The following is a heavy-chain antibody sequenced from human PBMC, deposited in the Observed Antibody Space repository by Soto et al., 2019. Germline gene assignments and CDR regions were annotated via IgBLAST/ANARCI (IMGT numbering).Heavy chain of an antibody. J-gene: IGHJ3*02. Sequence: SRTLSLTCAISGDSVSSNSAAWNWIRQSPSRGLEWLGRTYYRSKWYNDYAVSVKSRITINPDTSKNQFSLQLNSVTPEDTAVYYCARDRVTMIVVAKVDYDAFDIWGQGTMVTVSS. CDR1: GDSVSSNSAA. CDR2: TYYRSKWYN. CDR3: ARDRVTMIVVAKVDYDAFDI. V-gene: IGHV6-1*01. D-gene: IGHD3-22*01.